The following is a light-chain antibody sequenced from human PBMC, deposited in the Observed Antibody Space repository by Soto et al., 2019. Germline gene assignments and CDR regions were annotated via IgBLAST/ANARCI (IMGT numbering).Light chain of an antibody. CDR1: QSVSSN. J-gene: IGKJ2*01. CDR3: QQYNNWPLYT. CDR2: GAS. V-gene: IGKV3-15*01. Sequence: EIVMTQSPATLSVSPGERATLSCRASQSVSSNLAWYQQKPGQAPRLLIYGASTRATGIPARFSGSGSGTKFTLTISSLQSEDLAVYYGQQYNNWPLYTXG.